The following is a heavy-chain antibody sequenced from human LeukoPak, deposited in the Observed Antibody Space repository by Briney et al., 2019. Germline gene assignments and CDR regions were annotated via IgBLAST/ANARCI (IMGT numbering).Heavy chain of an antibody. V-gene: IGHV3-23*01. CDR2: ISGSGGST. J-gene: IGHJ6*02. Sequence: PGGSLRLSCAASGFTFSSYAMSWVRQAPGEGLEWVSAISGSGGSTYYADSVKGRFTISRDNSKNTLYLQMNSLRAEDTAVYYCAKLDVLLRYFDPQEYYYYGMDVWGQGTTVTVSS. D-gene: IGHD3-9*01. CDR3: AKLDVLLRYFDPQEYYYYGMDV. CDR1: GFTFSSYA.